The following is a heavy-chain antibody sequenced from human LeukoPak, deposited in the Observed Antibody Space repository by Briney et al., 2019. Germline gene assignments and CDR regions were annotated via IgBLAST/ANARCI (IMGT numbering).Heavy chain of an antibody. Sequence: ASVKVSCKASGYTFTGYYMHWVRQAPGQGLEWVGWINPNSGGTNYAQKFQGRVTMTRDTSISTAYMELSRLRSDDTAVYYCARVRRASIAAAGTELGYWGQGTLVTVSS. CDR3: ARVRRASIAAAGTELGY. V-gene: IGHV1-2*02. CDR2: INPNSGGT. J-gene: IGHJ4*02. D-gene: IGHD6-13*01. CDR1: GYTFTGYY.